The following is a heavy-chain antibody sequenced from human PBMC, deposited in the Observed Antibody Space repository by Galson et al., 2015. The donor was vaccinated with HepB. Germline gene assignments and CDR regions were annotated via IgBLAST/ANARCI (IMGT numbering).Heavy chain of an antibody. CDR2: TYYRSKWFN. Sequence: CAISEDSVSSNSAAWNWIRQSPSRGLEWLGRTYYRSKWFNDYAVSVRGRITIKPDTSKNQFALQLNSVTPEDTAVYYCARTGGVPGARWGQGTLVTVSS. D-gene: IGHD2-8*02. CDR3: ARTGGVPGAR. V-gene: IGHV6-1*01. CDR1: EDSVSSNSAA. J-gene: IGHJ4*02.